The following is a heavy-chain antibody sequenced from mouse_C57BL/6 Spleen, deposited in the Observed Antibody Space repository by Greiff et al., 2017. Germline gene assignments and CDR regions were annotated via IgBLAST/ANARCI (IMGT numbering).Heavy chain of an antibody. CDR2: IYPGDGDT. CDR1: GYAFSSYW. Sequence: VKLQESGAELVKPGASVKISCKASGYAFSSYWMNWVKQRPGQGLEWIGQIYPGDGDTNYNGKFKGKATLTADKSSSTAYMQLSSLTSEDSAVYFCAREGEFDYYGDYWGQGTTLTVSS. J-gene: IGHJ2*01. D-gene: IGHD1-1*01. CDR3: AREGEFDYYGDY. V-gene: IGHV1-80*01.